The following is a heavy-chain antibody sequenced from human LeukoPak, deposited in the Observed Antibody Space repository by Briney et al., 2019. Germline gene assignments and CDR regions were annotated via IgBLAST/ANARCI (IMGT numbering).Heavy chain of an antibody. D-gene: IGHD1-1*01. V-gene: IGHV1-46*01. J-gene: IGHJ4*02. CDR3: ARVVLRTGTIDY. CDR2: INPSGGST. CDR1: GYTYTSYY. Sequence: ASVKVSCKASGYTYTSYYMHWVRQAPGQGLEWMGIINPSGGSTSYAQKFQGRVTMTRDTSTSTVYMELSSLRSEDTAVYYCARVVLRTGTIDYWGQGTLVTVSS.